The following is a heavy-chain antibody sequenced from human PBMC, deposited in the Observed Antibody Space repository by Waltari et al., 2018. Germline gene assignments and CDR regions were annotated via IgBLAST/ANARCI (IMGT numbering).Heavy chain of an antibody. CDR1: GGTFSSYA. V-gene: IGHV1-69*05. CDR3: ASRGCSSTICYVRDYYYYYGMDV. J-gene: IGHJ6*02. D-gene: IGHD2-2*01. CDR2: IIPIFGTA. Sequence: QVQLVQSGAEVKKPGSSVKVSCKASGGTFSSYAISWVRQAPGQGLEWMGGIIPIFGTANYAQRFQGRFTITTDESTSTAYRELSSLRSEDTVVYYCASRGCSSTICYVRDYYYYYGMDVWGQGTTVTVSS.